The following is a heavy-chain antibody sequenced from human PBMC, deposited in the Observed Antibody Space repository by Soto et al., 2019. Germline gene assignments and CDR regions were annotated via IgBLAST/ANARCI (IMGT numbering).Heavy chain of an antibody. Sequence: EVHLVESGGGLVQPGGSLRLSCAASGFSFSAYWMNWVRQAPGKGLEWVANIKEDGSRTYYVDDVKGRFTISRDNAKNSLYLQMNSLRSEDTAVYYCAIEATALGYADYWGQGTLVTVSS. CDR1: GFSFSAYW. CDR2: IKEDGSRT. D-gene: IGHD3-9*01. V-gene: IGHV3-7*03. CDR3: AIEATALGYADY. J-gene: IGHJ4*02.